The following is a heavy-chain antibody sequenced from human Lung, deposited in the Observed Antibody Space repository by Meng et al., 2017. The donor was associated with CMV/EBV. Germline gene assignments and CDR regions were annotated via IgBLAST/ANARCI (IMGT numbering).Heavy chain of an antibody. V-gene: IGHV1-18*01. CDR2: ISAHNGNT. D-gene: IGHD3-16*01. CDR1: GYNFRSYG. J-gene: IGHJ5*02. CDR3: VIEVYHYDGHGLNH. Sequence: QVYPGQSGAEVRKPGASVQVYGKTSGYNFRSYGISCVRQAPGKGLEWMGWISAHNGNTHYAQRVQDRVTRTTDSSATKAYLTLMCLRPDDAAGYYCVIEVYHYDGHGLNHWGEVTLVTVSS.